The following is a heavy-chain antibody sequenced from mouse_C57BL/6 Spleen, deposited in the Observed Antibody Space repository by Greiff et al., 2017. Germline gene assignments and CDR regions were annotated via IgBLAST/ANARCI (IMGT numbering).Heavy chain of an antibody. D-gene: IGHD1-1*01. J-gene: IGHJ4*01. V-gene: IGHV1-15*01. Sequence: VKLVESGAELVRPGASVTLSCKASGYTFTDYEMHWVKQTPVHGLEWIGAIDPETGGTAYNQKFKGKAILTADKSSSTAYMELRSLTSEDSAVYYCTRYIPHYYGSRGIDYAMDYWGQGTSVTVSS. CDR3: TRYIPHYYGSRGIDYAMDY. CDR2: IDPETGGT. CDR1: GYTFTDYE.